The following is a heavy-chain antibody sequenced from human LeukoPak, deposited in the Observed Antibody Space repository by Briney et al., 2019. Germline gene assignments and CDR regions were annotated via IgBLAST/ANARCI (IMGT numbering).Heavy chain of an antibody. Sequence: RGESLKISCKGSGYSFTTYWIGWVRQMPGKGLEWMGIIYPGDSHTRYSPSFQGQVTISADKSITTTYLQWSSLEASDTAMYCCARTDSSGFRFDSWGQGTLVTVSS. CDR2: IYPGDSHT. CDR3: ARTDSSGFRFDS. D-gene: IGHD3-22*01. J-gene: IGHJ4*02. V-gene: IGHV5-51*01. CDR1: GYSFTTYW.